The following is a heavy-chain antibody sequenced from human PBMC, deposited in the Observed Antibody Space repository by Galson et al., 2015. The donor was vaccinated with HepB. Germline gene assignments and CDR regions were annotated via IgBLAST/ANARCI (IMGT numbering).Heavy chain of an antibody. CDR3: ASTEARITIFGVVIIDGWFDP. CDR2: INPNSGGT. D-gene: IGHD3-3*01. CDR1: GYTFTGYY. V-gene: IGHV1-2*06. Sequence: SVKVSCKASGYTFTGYYMHWVRQAPGQGLEWMGRINPNSGGTNYAQKFQGRVNMTRDTSISTAYMELSRLRSDDTAVYYCASTEARITIFGVVIIDGWFDPWGQGTLVTVSS. J-gene: IGHJ5*02.